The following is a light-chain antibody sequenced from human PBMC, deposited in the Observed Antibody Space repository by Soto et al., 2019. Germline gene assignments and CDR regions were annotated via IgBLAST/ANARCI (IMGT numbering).Light chain of an antibody. CDR1: SSDVGGYNY. CDR3: SSYTSSSTGV. CDR2: EVS. J-gene: IGLJ3*02. Sequence: QSVLTQPASVSGSPGQSTTISCTGTSSDVGGYNYVSWYQQHPGKAPKLMIYEVSNRPSGVSNRFSGSKSGNTASLTISGLQAEDEADYYCSSYTSSSTGVFGGGTKVTVL. V-gene: IGLV2-14*01.